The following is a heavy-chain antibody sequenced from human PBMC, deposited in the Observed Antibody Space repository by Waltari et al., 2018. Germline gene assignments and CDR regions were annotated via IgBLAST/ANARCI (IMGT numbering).Heavy chain of an antibody. CDR2: INHSGST. CDR3: ARGQVDVVVVAARIDSYWYFDL. V-gene: IGHV4-34*01. J-gene: IGHJ2*01. CDR1: GGSFSGYY. D-gene: IGHD2-15*01. Sequence: QVQLQQWGAGLLKPSETLSLTCAVYGGSFSGYYWSWIRQPPGKGLEWIGEINHSGSTNYNPSLKSRVTISVDTSKNQFSLKLSSVTAADTAVYYCARGQVDVVVVAARIDSYWYFDLWGRGTLVTVSS.